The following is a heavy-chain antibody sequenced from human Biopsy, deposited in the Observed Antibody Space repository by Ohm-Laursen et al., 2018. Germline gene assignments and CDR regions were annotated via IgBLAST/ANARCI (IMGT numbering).Heavy chain of an antibody. CDR1: GGSTNDYF. D-gene: IGHD6-19*01. J-gene: IGHJ2*01. CDR2: IYSSGGS. CDR3: ARTPGKAVAGRFLDL. Sequence: GTLSLTCSVSGGSTNDYFWSWIRQPAGETLEWIGRIYSSGGSSYNPSLKSRISMSMDTSNNQFSLTLSSVSAADTAVYYCARTPGKAVAGRFLDLWGRGTLVTVSS. V-gene: IGHV4-4*07.